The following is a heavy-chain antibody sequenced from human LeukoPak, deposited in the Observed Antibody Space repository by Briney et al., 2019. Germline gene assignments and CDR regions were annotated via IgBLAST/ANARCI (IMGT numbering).Heavy chain of an antibody. CDR1: GGTFSSYA. J-gene: IGHJ5*02. D-gene: IGHD5-18*01. Sequence: EASVKVSYKASGGTFSSYAISWVRQAPGQGLEWMGGIIPIFGTANYAQKFQGRVTITTDESTSTAYMELSSLRSEDTAVYYCARAWIQLWWFDPWGQGTLVTVSS. CDR3: ARAWIQLWWFDP. CDR2: IIPIFGTA. V-gene: IGHV1-69*05.